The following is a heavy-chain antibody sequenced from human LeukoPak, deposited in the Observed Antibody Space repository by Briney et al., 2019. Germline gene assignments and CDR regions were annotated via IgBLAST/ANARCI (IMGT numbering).Heavy chain of an antibody. D-gene: IGHD4-17*01. J-gene: IGHJ4*02. CDR1: GFTFSTYG. V-gene: IGHV3-30*02. CDR2: IRYDGTNK. CDR3: ARGYGDPEDDFDY. Sequence: GGSLRLSCEASGFTFSTYGMHWVRQAPGKGLEWVAFIRYDGTNKYYADSVKGRFTISRDNSKNTLYMQMNSLRAEDTAVYYCARGYGDPEDDFDYWGQGTLVTVSS.